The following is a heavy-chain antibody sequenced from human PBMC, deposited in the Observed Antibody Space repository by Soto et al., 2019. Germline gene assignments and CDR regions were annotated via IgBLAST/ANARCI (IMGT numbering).Heavy chain of an antibody. CDR2: IYSGGST. Sequence: PGGSLRLSCAASGFTVSSNYMSWVRQAPGKGLEWVSVIYSGGSTSYADSVKGRFTISRDNAKNTLYLQMNSLRAEDTAVYYCARDVQLCGGDCTRVFDYWGQGTLVTVSS. V-gene: IGHV3-53*01. J-gene: IGHJ4*02. D-gene: IGHD2-21*02. CDR3: ARDVQLCGGDCTRVFDY. CDR1: GFTVSSNY.